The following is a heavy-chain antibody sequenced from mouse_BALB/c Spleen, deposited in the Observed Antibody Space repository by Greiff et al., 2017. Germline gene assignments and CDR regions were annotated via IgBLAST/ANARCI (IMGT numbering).Heavy chain of an antibody. V-gene: IGHV5-17*02. D-gene: IGHD2-4*01. J-gene: IGHJ3*01. Sequence: DVHLVESGGGLVQPGGSRKLSCAASGFTFSSFGMHWVRQAPEKGLEWVAYISSGSSTIYYADTVKGRFTISRDNAKNTLYLQMSSLKSEDTAMYYCTRDVDYDDEVFAYWGQGTLVTVSA. CDR3: TRDVDYDDEVFAY. CDR1: GFTFSSFG. CDR2: ISSGSSTI.